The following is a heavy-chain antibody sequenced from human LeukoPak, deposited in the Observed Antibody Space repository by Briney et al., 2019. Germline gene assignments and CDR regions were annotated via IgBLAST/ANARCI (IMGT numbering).Heavy chain of an antibody. Sequence: GKSLRLSCAASGFTFSSYGMHWVRQAPGKGLEWVAVTWYDGRNNYYAASVKGRFTISRDDSKTTVYLLMNSLRAEDTAVYYCARGPSSGWYRFFDYWGQGNLVTVSS. V-gene: IGHV3-33*01. CDR1: GFTFSSYG. D-gene: IGHD6-19*01. CDR3: ARGPSSGWYRFFDY. CDR2: TWYDGRNN. J-gene: IGHJ4*02.